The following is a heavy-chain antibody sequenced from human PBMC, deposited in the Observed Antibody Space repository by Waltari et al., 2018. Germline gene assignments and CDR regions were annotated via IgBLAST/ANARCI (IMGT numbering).Heavy chain of an antibody. CDR3: ARGSVAGTSSNWFDP. V-gene: IGHV3-48*04. J-gene: IGHJ5*02. D-gene: IGHD6-19*01. CDR2: ISSSSSTI. Sequence: EVQLVESGGGLVQPGGSLRLSCAASGFTFSSYSMNWVRPAPGKGLEWVSYISSSSSTIYYADSVKGRFTISRDNAKNSLYLQMNSLRAEDTAVYYCARGSVAGTSSNWFDPWGQGTLVTVSS. CDR1: GFTFSSYS.